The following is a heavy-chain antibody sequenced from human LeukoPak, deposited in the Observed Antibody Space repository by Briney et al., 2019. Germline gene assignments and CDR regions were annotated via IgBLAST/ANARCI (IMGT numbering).Heavy chain of an antibody. V-gene: IGHV4-4*09. CDR1: GGSISTYY. J-gene: IGHJ4*02. Sequence: SETLSLTCTVSGGSISTYYWSWIRRPPGKGLEWIGYIYTSGITNYNPSLKSRVSMSVDTSKNQFSLRLSSVTAADTAVYYCDDYWGQGTLVTVSS. CDR2: IYTSGIT. CDR3: DDY.